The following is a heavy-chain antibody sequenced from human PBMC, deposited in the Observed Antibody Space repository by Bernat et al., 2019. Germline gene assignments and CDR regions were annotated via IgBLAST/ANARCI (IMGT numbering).Heavy chain of an antibody. V-gene: IGHV3-7*04. CDR2: IKQDGSEN. Sequence: EVQLVESGGGLVQPGGSLRLSCAASGFTFSNYWMSWVRQAPGKGLEWVANIKQDGSENSYVDSVTGRFTITRDNAKNSLYLQMDSLTAEDTAVYYCAGEGRYSSGDYWGQGTLVTVSS. D-gene: IGHD6-19*01. CDR1: GFTFSNYW. J-gene: IGHJ4*02. CDR3: AGEGRYSSGDY.